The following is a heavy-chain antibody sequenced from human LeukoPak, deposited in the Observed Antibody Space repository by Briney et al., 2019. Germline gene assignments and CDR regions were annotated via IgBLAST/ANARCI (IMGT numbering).Heavy chain of an antibody. CDR3: ARDSCTNGVCYFFDY. CDR1: GYTFTDYC. D-gene: IGHD2-8*01. CDR2: INPNSGGT. V-gene: IGHV1-2*02. Sequence: ASVKVSCKASGYTFTDYCMHWVRQAPGQGLEWMGWINPNSGGTNYAQKFQDRVTVTRDTSISTAYMELSRLRSDDTAVYYCARDSCTNGVCYFFDYWGQGTQVTVSS. J-gene: IGHJ4*02.